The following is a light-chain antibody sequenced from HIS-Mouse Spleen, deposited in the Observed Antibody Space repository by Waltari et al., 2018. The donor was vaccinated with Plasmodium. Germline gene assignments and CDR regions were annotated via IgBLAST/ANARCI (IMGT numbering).Light chain of an antibody. CDR2: EDS. V-gene: IGLV3-10*01. CDR1: ALPKKY. CDR3: YSTDSSGNHRV. J-gene: IGLJ3*02. Sequence: SYELTQPPSVSVSPGQTARITCSGAALPKKYAYWYQQKSGQAPVLVIYEDSKRPSGIPERFAGSSSGTMATLTSSGAQVEDEADYYCYSTDSSGNHRVFGGGTKLTVL.